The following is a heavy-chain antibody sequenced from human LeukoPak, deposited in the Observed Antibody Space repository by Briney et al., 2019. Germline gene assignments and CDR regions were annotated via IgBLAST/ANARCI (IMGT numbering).Heavy chain of an antibody. J-gene: IGHJ5*02. CDR3: ASLYSYDYDWFDP. CDR1: GYTFTGYY. CDR2: INPNSGGT. V-gene: IGHV1-2*02. Sequence: EASVKVSCKASGYTFTGYYMHWGRQAPGQGLEWMGWINPNSGGTNYAQKFQGRVTMTRDTSISTAYMELSRLRSDDTAVYYCASLYSYDYDWFDPWGQGTLVTVSS. D-gene: IGHD5-18*01.